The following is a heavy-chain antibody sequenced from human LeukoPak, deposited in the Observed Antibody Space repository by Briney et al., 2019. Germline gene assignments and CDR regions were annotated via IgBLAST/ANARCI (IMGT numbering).Heavy chain of an antibody. CDR3: ARSYYGGNSR. J-gene: IGHJ4*02. Sequence: PSETLSLTCAVYGGSFSGYYWSWIRQPPGKGLEWIGEINHSGSTNYNPSLKSRVTISVDTSKNQFSLKLSSVTAADPAVYYCARSYYGGNSRWGQGTLVTVSS. CDR2: INHSGST. CDR1: GGSFSGYY. D-gene: IGHD4-23*01. V-gene: IGHV4-34*01.